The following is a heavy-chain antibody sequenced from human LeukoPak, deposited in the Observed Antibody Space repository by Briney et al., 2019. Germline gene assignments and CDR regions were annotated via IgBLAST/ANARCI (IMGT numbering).Heavy chain of an antibody. D-gene: IGHD3-10*01. J-gene: IGHJ4*02. CDR3: AKESGGYGSGSKGGYFDY. Sequence: PGGSLRLSCAASGFTFDDYAMHWVRQAPGKGLEWVSLISWDGGSTYYADSVKGRFTISRDNSKNSLYLQMNSLRAEDTALYYCAKESGGYGSGSKGGYFDYWGQGTLVTVSS. CDR2: ISWDGGST. CDR1: GFTFDDYA. V-gene: IGHV3-43D*03.